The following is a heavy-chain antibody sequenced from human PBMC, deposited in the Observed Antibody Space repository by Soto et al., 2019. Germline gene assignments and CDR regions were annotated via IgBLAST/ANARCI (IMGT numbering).Heavy chain of an antibody. CDR1: GGSFSSYA. V-gene: IGHV1-69*06. CDR2: IIPIFGTA. D-gene: IGHD3-22*01. Sequence: SVKVSCKASGGSFSSYAISWVRQAPGQGLEWIVGIIPIFGTANAAQKCQDRVTITADKSTIRAYMELSSLRSEDTALYYCARKAYYYDSSGYYRPDFDYWGQGTLVTVSS. J-gene: IGHJ4*02. CDR3: ARKAYYYDSSGYYRPDFDY.